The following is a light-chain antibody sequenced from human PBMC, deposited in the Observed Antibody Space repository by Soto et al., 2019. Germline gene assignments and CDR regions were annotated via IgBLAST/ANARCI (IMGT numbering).Light chain of an antibody. V-gene: IGKV1-5*01. J-gene: IGKJ4*01. CDR2: DAS. CDR3: HQYNSYSRS. Sequence: DIQMTQSPSTLSASVGDRVTITCRASQNINTWLAWYQQKPGKAPKLLIHDASSLQSGVPSRFRGSTSGTEFTLTISSLQPDDFATYYCHQYNSYSRSFGGGTKVDSK. CDR1: QNINTW.